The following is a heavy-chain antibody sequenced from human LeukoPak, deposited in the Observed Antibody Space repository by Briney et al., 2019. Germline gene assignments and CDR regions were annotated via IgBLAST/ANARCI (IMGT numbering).Heavy chain of an antibody. Sequence: ASVKVSCKPSGYTFTDYAINWVRQAPGQGLEYMGWVNTNTGNPTYAQGFTGRFVFSSDSSVSTVYLQITSLKADDSAIYFCASCNDSSGYFAHWGQGTLVTVSS. J-gene: IGHJ4*02. CDR1: GYTFTDYA. D-gene: IGHD3-22*01. V-gene: IGHV7-4-1*02. CDR3: ASCNDSSGYFAH. CDR2: VNTNTGNP.